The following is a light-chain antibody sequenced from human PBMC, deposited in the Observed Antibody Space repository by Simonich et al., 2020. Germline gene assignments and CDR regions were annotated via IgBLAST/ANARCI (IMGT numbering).Light chain of an antibody. CDR3: QQSYSTPYT. CDR2: AAS. V-gene: IGKV1-39*01. J-gene: IGKJ2*01. CDR1: KSISSY. Sequence: DIQMTQSPSSLSASGGDRVTITCRASKSISSYLNWYQQKPGKDPKLLIYAASSFQSGVPSRFSGSGSGTDFTLTISSLQPEDFATYYCQQSYSTPYTFGQGTKLEIK.